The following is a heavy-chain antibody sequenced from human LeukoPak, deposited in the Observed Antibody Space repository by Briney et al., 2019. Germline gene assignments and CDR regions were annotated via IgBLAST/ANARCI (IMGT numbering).Heavy chain of an antibody. D-gene: IGHD6-19*01. J-gene: IGHJ3*02. Sequence: ASVKVSCKASGNTFTDYYMHWVRQAPGKGLEWMGGFDPEDGETIYAQKFQGRVTMTRDTSISTAYMELSRLRSDDTAVYYCARVRIAVAGTSIEGAFDIWGQGTMVTVSS. CDR3: ARVRIAVAGTSIEGAFDI. V-gene: IGHV1-2*02. CDR2: FDPEDGET. CDR1: GNTFTDYY.